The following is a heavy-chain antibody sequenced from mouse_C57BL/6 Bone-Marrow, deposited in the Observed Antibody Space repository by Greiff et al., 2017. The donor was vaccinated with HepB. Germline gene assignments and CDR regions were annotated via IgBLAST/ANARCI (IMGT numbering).Heavy chain of an antibody. CDR2: IRSKSNNYAT. D-gene: IGHD1-1*01. V-gene: IGHV10-1*01. Sequence: DVHLVESGGGLVQPKGSLKLSCAASGFSFNTYAMNWVRQAPGKGLEWVARIRSKSNNYATYYADSVKDRFTISRDDSESMLYLQMNNLKTEDTAMYYCVRQDYYGSSYEGFAYWGQGTLVTVSA. CDR3: VRQDYYGSSYEGFAY. J-gene: IGHJ3*01. CDR1: GFSFNTYA.